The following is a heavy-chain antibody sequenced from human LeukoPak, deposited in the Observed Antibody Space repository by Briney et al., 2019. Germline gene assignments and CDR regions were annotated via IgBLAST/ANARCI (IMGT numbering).Heavy chain of an antibody. CDR1: GGSISSGSYY. V-gene: IGHV4-61*02. CDR2: IYTSGST. D-gene: IGHD6-19*01. J-gene: IGHJ6*03. Sequence: SPPLSLTCTVSGGSISSGSYYWSWIRQPAGKGLEWIGRIYTSGSTNYNPSLKSRVTISVDTSKNQFSLKLSSVTAADTAVYYCASGYSSGWGYYYYYMDVWGKGTTVTVSS. CDR3: ASGYSSGWGYYYYYMDV.